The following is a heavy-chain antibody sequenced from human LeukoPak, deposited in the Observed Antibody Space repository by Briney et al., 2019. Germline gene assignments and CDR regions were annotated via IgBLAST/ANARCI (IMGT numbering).Heavy chain of an antibody. Sequence: GGSLRLSCAASGFTFSSYSMNWVRQAPGKGLEWVSYISSSSSTIYYAGSVKGRFTISRDNAKNSLFLQMNSLRAEDTAVYYCAKDDPTSSIDHWGQGTLVTVSS. CDR2: ISSSSSTI. CDR1: GFTFSSYS. D-gene: IGHD6-13*01. V-gene: IGHV3-48*01. CDR3: AKDDPTSSIDH. J-gene: IGHJ4*02.